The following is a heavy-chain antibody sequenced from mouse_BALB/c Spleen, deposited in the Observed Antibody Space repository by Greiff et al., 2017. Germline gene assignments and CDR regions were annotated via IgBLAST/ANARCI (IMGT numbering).Heavy chain of an antibody. J-gene: IGHJ4*01. V-gene: IGHV1-39*01. D-gene: IGHD2-10*01. CDR2: IDPYYGGT. CDR1: GYSFTGYN. CDR3: ARSYYGNSWAMDY. Sequence: VHVKQSGPELEKPGASVKISCKASGYSFTGYNMNWLKQSNGKSLEWIGNIDPYYGGTSYKQKFKGKATLTVDKSSSTAYMQLKSLTSEDSAVYYCARSYYGNSWAMDYWGQGTSVTVSS.